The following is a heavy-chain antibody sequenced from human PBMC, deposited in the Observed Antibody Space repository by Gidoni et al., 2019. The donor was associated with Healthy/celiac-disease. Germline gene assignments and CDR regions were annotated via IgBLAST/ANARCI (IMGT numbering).Heavy chain of an antibody. V-gene: IGHV4-34*01. CDR3: ASRGRMGQLLYEHYYYYGMDV. Sequence: QVQLQQCGAGLLKPSETLSLTCAVYGGSFSGYYCSWIRQPPGKGLEWSGEINHSGSTNYNPSLKRRVTISVDTSKNQFSLKLSSVTAADTAVYYWASRGRMGQLLYEHYYYYGMDVWGQGTTVTVSS. D-gene: IGHD2-2*02. CDR2: INHSGST. J-gene: IGHJ6*02. CDR1: GGSFSGYY.